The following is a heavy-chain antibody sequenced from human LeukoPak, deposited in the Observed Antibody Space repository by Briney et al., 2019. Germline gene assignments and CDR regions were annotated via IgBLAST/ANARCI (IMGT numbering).Heavy chain of an antibody. CDR2: INPDGGGT. Sequence: ASVKVSCKASGYTFTCKYMHWLRQAPGQGLEWMGWINPDGGGTRYPQNFQGRVTMTRDTSITTAYMELYSLRSDDTAVYFCAADSVVVRNSMNAFDIWGQGTMVTVSS. CDR3: AADSVVVRNSMNAFDI. V-gene: IGHV1-2*02. CDR1: GYTFTCKY. J-gene: IGHJ3*02. D-gene: IGHD2/OR15-2a*01.